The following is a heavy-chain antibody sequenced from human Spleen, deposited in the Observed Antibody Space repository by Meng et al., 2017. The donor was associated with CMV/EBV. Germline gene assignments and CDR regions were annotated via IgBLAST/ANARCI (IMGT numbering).Heavy chain of an antibody. Sequence: GISWGRQATGQGLEWMGGTSGYKGKTNYAQKFQGRVTMTTHTLSSTASMELRGLKSDDTAVYYCARDRGYSSLYFFDYWGQGTLVTVSS. D-gene: IGHD5-18*01. CDR1: G. V-gene: IGHV1-18*04. CDR2: TSGYKGKT. J-gene: IGHJ4*02. CDR3: ARDRGYSSLYFFDY.